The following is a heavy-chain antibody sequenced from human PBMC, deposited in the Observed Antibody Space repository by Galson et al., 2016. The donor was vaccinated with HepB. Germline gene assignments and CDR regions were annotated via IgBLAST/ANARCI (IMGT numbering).Heavy chain of an antibody. J-gene: IGHJ6*02. CDR2: IYYSGST. Sequence: TLYLPCTASGDPFSSDNYYWNWIRPPAGKGLEWIGRIYYSGSTNYNPSLKSRVTISADTSKKQFSLKLNSVSAAYSAVYYVARGQYWTDKFLGAIDVWGQGTTVTVSS. V-gene: IGHV4-61*02. CDR3: ARGQYWTDKFLGAIDV. D-gene: IGHD2-8*02. CDR1: GDPFSSDNYY.